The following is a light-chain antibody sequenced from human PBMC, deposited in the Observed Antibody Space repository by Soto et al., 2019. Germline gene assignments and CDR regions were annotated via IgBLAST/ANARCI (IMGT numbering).Light chain of an antibody. CDR2: MAS. J-gene: IGKJ1*01. CDR1: QSISSC. V-gene: IGKV1-5*03. Sequence: DIQMTRSPSTLSASVLDRVTTTFLVSQSISSCLAWYLQKPGKAPKLLIYMASSLESGVPSRFSGSGSGTEFTLKISNVQAEDFGTYYCKQYENYWTFGQGTKVDNK. CDR3: KQYENYWT.